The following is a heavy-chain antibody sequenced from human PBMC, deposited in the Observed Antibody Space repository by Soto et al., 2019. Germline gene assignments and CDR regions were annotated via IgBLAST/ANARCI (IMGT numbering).Heavy chain of an antibody. CDR1: GFTFSSYS. D-gene: IGHD5-12*01. CDR3: ASSPGFVDYAFDI. Sequence: EVQLVESGGGLVKPGGSLRLSCAASGFTFSSYSMNWVRQAPGKGLEWVSSISSSSSYIYYADPVKGRFTISRDNAKNSLYLQMNSLRAEDTAVYYCASSPGFVDYAFDIWGQGTMVTVSS. J-gene: IGHJ3*02. CDR2: ISSSSSYI. V-gene: IGHV3-21*01.